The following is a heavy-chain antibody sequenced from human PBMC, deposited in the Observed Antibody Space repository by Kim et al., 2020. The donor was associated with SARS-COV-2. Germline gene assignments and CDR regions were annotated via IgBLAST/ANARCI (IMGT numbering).Heavy chain of an antibody. CDR3: GKTFYGDDDAFFY. Sequence: YADSVKGRFTISRDKSKNTLYLQMSSQGAEDTAVYYCGKTFYGDDDAFFYWGQGTLLTVSS. V-gene: IGHV3-64D*06. D-gene: IGHD4-17*01. J-gene: IGHJ4*02.